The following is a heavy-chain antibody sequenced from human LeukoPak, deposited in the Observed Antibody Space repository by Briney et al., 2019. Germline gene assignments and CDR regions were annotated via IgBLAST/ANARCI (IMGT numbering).Heavy chain of an antibody. V-gene: IGHV4-39*01. CDR1: GGSITSSSYY. CDR3: ARHDPDTSGYYFDY. J-gene: IGHJ4*02. Sequence: SETLSLTCTVSGGSITSSSYYWGWIRQPPGKGLEWIGSIYNSGSTYYNPSLKSRVTISVDTSKNQLSLMLSSVTAADTAVYYCARHDPDTSGYYFDYWGQGTLVTVSS. CDR2: IYNSGST. D-gene: IGHD3-22*01.